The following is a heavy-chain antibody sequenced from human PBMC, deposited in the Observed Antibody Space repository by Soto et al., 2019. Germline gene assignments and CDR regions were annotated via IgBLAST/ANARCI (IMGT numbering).Heavy chain of an antibody. Sequence: PGESLKISCKGSGYSFTSYWIGWVRQMPGKGLEWMGIIYPGDSDTRYSPSFQGQVTISADKSISTAYLQWSSLKASDTAMYYCARLPLPYYYDSSGPYDYWGQGTLVTVSS. V-gene: IGHV5-51*01. CDR2: IYPGDSDT. CDR3: ARLPLPYYYDSSGPYDY. D-gene: IGHD3-22*01. CDR1: GYSFTSYW. J-gene: IGHJ4*02.